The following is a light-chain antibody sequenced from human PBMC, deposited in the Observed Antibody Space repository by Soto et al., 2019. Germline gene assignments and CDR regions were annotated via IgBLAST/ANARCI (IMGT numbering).Light chain of an antibody. CDR1: QTINDW. V-gene: IGKV1-5*03. CDR3: QQYHLFWT. Sequence: DIQMTQSPSTLPASVGDRVTITCRASQTINDWLAWNQQKPGKVPKLLIYKVSSLESGVPSRFSGSGSGTEFTLTISSLQTDDFATYYCQQYHLFWTFGQGTKVEIK. J-gene: IGKJ1*01. CDR2: KVS.